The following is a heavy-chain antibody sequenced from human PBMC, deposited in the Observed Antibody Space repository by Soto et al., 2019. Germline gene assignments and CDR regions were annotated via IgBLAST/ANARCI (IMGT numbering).Heavy chain of an antibody. CDR1: GGSISSSSYY. Sequence: QLQLQESGPGLVKPSETLSLTCTVSGGSISSSSYYWGWIRQPPGKGLEWIGSIYYSGSTYYNPSLKSRVTISVDTSKNQFSLKLSSVTAADTAVYYCARFRGITMIVVVGVIDYWGQGTLVTVSS. CDR3: ARFRGITMIVVVGVIDY. D-gene: IGHD3-22*01. CDR2: IYYSGST. J-gene: IGHJ4*02. V-gene: IGHV4-39*01.